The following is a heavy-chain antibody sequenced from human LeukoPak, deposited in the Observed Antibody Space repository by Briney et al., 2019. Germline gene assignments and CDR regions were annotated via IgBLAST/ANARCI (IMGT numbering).Heavy chain of an antibody. CDR3: ATTLGSGWKFDY. CDR2: ISYDGSNK. J-gene: IGHJ4*02. CDR1: GFIFSNYG. D-gene: IGHD6-19*01. Sequence: GGSLRLSCAASGFIFSNYGIHWVRQAPGKGLEWVAVISYDGSNKYADSVKGRFTISRDNSKNTLFLQMNSLRPDDTAVYYCATTLGSGWKFDYWGQGTLVTVSS. V-gene: IGHV3-30*03.